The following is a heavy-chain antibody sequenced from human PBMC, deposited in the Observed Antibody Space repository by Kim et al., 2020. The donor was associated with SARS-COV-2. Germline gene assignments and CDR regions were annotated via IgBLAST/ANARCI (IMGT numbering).Heavy chain of an antibody. CDR3: ASTPLVGTIFRIRPSPNYFGS. J-gene: IGHJ4*02. CDR2: IYYSGST. V-gene: IGHV4-31*03. D-gene: IGHD5-12*01. Sequence: SETLSLTCTVSGGSISSGGYYWSWIRQHPGKGLEWIGYIYYSGSTYYNPSLKSRVTISVDTSKNQFSLKLSSVTAADTAVYYCASTPLVGTIFRIRPSPNYFGSWGQGTLVTVSS. CDR1: GGSISSGGYY.